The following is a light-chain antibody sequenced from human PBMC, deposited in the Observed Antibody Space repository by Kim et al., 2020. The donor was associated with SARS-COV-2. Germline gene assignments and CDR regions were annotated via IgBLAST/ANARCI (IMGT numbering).Light chain of an antibody. CDR2: GKN. J-gene: IGLJ2*01. CDR1: SLRSYY. CDR3: NSRDSNANVL. Sequence: VALGQTVRITCQGDSLRSYYATWYQQKPGQAPILVIYGKNNRPSGIPDRFSGSSSGNTASLTITGTQAGDEADYYCNSRDSNANVLFAGGTQLTVL. V-gene: IGLV3-19*01.